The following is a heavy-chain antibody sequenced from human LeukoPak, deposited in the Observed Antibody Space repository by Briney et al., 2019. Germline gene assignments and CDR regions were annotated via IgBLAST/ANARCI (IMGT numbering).Heavy chain of an antibody. D-gene: IGHD3-10*01. CDR3: AKEESGPRVDY. CDR2: ISGRGGNT. J-gene: IGHJ4*02. CDR1: GFTFRTYA. V-gene: IGHV3-23*01. Sequence: GVSLRLSCAASGFTFRTYAMSWVRQAPGKGLEWVSAISGRGGNTYYADSVKGRFTISRDNSKNTLYLQMNSLRAEDTAVYYCAKEESGPRVDYWGQGTLVTVSS.